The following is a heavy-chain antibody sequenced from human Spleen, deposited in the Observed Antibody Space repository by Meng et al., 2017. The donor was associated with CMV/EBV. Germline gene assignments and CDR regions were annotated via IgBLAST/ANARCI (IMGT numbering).Heavy chain of an antibody. J-gene: IGHJ4*02. CDR1: GYTFTTYA. Sequence: SGYTFTTYAINWVRRAPGHGLEWMGWINTYNSKRNYAQKFQGRVAMTTDTSTSTAYMELRSLGSDDTAVYFCARVIPAAGPSYYLDYWGRGTLVTVSS. V-gene: IGHV1-18*01. D-gene: IGHD6-13*01. CDR2: INTYNSKR. CDR3: ARVIPAAGPSYYLDY.